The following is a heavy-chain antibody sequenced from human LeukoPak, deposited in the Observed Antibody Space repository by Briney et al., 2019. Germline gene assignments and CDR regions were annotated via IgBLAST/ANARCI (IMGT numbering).Heavy chain of an antibody. J-gene: IGHJ6*03. Sequence: ASVKVSCKASGYTFTSYGISWVQQAPGQGLEWMGWISAYNGNTNYAQKLQGRVTMTTDTSTSTAYMELRSLRSDDTAVYYCARVIGSPPYYYYYYMDVWGKGTTVTVSS. CDR2: ISAYNGNT. CDR1: GYTFTSYG. D-gene: IGHD3-10*01. V-gene: IGHV1-18*01. CDR3: ARVIGSPPYYYYYYMDV.